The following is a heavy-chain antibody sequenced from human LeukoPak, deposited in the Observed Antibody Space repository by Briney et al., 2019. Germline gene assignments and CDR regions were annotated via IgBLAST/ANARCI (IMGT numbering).Heavy chain of an antibody. CDR3: AREGGSSGWDYEELNY. Sequence: ASVKVSCKASGYTFTGYYMHWVRQAPGQGLEWMGWINPNSGGTNYAQKFQGRVTMTRDTSISTAYMELSRLRSDDTAVYYCAREGGSSGWDYEELNYWGQGTLVTVS. V-gene: IGHV1-2*02. CDR1: GYTFTGYY. J-gene: IGHJ4*02. D-gene: IGHD6-19*01. CDR2: INPNSGGT.